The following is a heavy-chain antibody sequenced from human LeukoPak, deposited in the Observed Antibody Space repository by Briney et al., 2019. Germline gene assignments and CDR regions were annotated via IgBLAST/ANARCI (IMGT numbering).Heavy chain of an antibody. J-gene: IGHJ4*02. Sequence: ASVKVSCKASGYTFTSYAMHWVRQAPGQRLEWMGWINAGNGNTKYSQKFQGRVTITRDTSASTAYMELSTLRSEGTAVYYCARADGYNRHPTYDYWGQGTLVTVSS. CDR3: ARADGYNRHPTYDY. D-gene: IGHD5-24*01. V-gene: IGHV1-3*01. CDR1: GYTFTSYA. CDR2: INAGNGNT.